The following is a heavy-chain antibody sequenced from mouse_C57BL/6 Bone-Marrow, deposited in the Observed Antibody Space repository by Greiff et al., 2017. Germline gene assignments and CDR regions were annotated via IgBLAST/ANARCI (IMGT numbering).Heavy chain of an antibody. CDR3: ARERDYGSSHWYFDV. CDR2: IYPGSGNT. J-gene: IGHJ1*03. Sequence: QVQLQQSGAELVRPGASVKLSCKASGYTFTDYYINWVKQRPGQGLEWIARIYPGSGNTYYNEKFKGKATLTAEKSSSTAYMQLSSLTSEDSAVYFCARERDYGSSHWYFDVWGTGTTVTVSS. V-gene: IGHV1-76*01. D-gene: IGHD1-1*01. CDR1: GYTFTDYY.